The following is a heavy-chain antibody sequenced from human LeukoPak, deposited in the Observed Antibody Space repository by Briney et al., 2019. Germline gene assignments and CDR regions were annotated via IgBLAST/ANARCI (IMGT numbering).Heavy chain of an antibody. Sequence: ASVKVSCKASGYTFTSYGISWVRQAPGQGLEWMGWISAYNGNTNYAQKLQGRVTMTTDTSTSTAYMELRSLRSDDTAAYYCARSNVLLWFGSWGDYWGQGTLVTVSS. CDR3: ARSNVLLWFGSWGDY. D-gene: IGHD3-10*01. J-gene: IGHJ4*02. CDR2: ISAYNGNT. V-gene: IGHV1-18*04. CDR1: GYTFTSYG.